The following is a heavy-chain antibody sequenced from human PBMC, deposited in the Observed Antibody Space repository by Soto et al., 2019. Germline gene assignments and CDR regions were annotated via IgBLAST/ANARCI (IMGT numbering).Heavy chain of an antibody. CDR1: GYTFSNYG. V-gene: IGHV1-18*01. Sequence: SGKVSFRASGYTFSNYGINWVRQAPGQGLEWMGWISAYNGNINYAQKLQGRVTVTTDTSTSTTYMELRSLRSDDTAVYYCARDEDSGWNYFDYWGQGTLVTVPS. CDR3: ARDEDSGWNYFDY. CDR2: ISAYNGNI. D-gene: IGHD6-19*01. J-gene: IGHJ4*02.